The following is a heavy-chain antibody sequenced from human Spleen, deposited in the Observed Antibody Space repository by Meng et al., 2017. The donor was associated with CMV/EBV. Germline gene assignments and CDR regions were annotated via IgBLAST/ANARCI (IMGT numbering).Heavy chain of an antibody. V-gene: IGHV3-20*04. D-gene: IGHD3-10*01. Sequence: GGSLRLSCAASGFTFDDYGMSWVRQAPGKGLEWVSGINWNGGRTRYADSVKGRFTISRDNAKNSLYLQMNSLRAEDMAVYYCARDRLGDFYYYYGMDVWGQGTTVTVSS. CDR3: ARDRLGDFYYYYGMDV. CDR2: INWNGGRT. J-gene: IGHJ6*02. CDR1: GFTFDDYG.